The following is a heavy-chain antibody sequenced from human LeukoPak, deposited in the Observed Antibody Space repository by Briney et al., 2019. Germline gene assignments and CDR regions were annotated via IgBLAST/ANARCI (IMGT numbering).Heavy chain of an antibody. J-gene: IGHJ6*03. CDR3: AKDLLINYYDSSGYQGYMDV. CDR2: ISGSGGST. D-gene: IGHD3-22*01. Sequence: GGSLRLSCAASGFTFSSYAMSWVRQAPGKGLEWVSAISGSGGSTYYADSVKGRFTISRDNSKNTPYLQMNSLRAEDTAVYYCAKDLLINYYDSSGYQGYMDVWGKGTTVTVSS. CDR1: GFTFSSYA. V-gene: IGHV3-23*01.